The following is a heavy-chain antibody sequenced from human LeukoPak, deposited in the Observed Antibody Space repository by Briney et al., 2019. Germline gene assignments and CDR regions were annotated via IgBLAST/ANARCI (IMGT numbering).Heavy chain of an antibody. J-gene: IGHJ5*02. V-gene: IGHV4-39*07. D-gene: IGHD3-22*01. CDR1: GGSISSSSYY. CDR3: AREGHYYDSSGYPSGWFDP. CDR2: IYYSGST. Sequence: SETLSLTCTVSGGSISSSSYYWGWLRQPPGTGLEWIGSIYYSGSTYYNPSLKSRVTISVDTSKNQFSLKLSSVTAADTAVYYCAREGHYYDSSGYPSGWFDPWGQGTLVTVSS.